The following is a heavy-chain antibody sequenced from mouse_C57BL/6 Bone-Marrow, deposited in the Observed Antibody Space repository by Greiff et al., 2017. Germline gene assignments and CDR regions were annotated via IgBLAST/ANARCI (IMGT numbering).Heavy chain of an antibody. J-gene: IGHJ2*01. V-gene: IGHV1-52*01. CDR3: ARWHYYGSSLYFDD. Sequence: QVQLQQSGAELVRPGSSVKLSCKASGYTFTSYWMHWVKQRPIQGLEWIGNIDPSDSETHYNQKFKDKATLTVDKSSSTAYMQLSSLTSEDSAVYYCARWHYYGSSLYFDDWGQGTTLTVSS. CDR2: IDPSDSET. CDR1: GYTFTSYW. D-gene: IGHD1-1*01.